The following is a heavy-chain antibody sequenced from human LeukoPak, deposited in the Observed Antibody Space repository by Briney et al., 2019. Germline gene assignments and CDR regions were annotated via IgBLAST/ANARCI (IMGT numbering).Heavy chain of an antibody. J-gene: IGHJ4*02. CDR2: ISTSGDNI. CDR1: GFISDSYE. CDR3: VRDGRAGAQGNFRLLDY. Sequence: PGGSLRLSCAASGFISDSYEMNWVRQAPGKGLEWVSYISTSGDNIQYADSVNGRFTISRDNARNSLHLEMNPLGAEDTAVYYCVRDGRAGAQGNFRLLDYWGQGTLVTVSS. V-gene: IGHV3-48*03. D-gene: IGHD1-1*01.